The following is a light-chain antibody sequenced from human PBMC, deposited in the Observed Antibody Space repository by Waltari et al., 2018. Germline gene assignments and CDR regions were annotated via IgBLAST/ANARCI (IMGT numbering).Light chain of an antibody. CDR1: QSINNY. V-gene: IGKV1-39*01. CDR3: QQSYNNPRA. J-gene: IGKJ1*01. Sequence: DIPMTHSPSSLSASVGDRVAITCRASQSINNYVNWYQQKPGQAPKLLIFAASTLQTGVPSRFSGSGSGTDFTLTISSLQPEDFATYYCQQSYNNPRAFGQGTKVEIK. CDR2: AAS.